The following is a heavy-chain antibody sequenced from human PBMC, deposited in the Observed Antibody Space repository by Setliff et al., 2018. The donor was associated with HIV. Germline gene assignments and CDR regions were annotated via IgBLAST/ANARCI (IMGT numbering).Heavy chain of an antibody. J-gene: IGHJ2*01. Sequence: ASVKVSCKASGYTFTDYYMHWVRQAPGQGLEWMGWINPNSGGTNYAQKFQGRVTMTRDTSISTAYMELSRLRSDDTAVYYCARGGGGNYYDSSGYPWYFDLWGRGTLVTVSS. V-gene: IGHV1-2*02. CDR3: ARGGGGNYYDSSGYPWYFDL. CDR2: INPNSGGT. D-gene: IGHD3-22*01. CDR1: GYTFTDYY.